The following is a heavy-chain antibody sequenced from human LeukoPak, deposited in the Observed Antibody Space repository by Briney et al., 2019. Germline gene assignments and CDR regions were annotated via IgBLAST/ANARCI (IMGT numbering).Heavy chain of an antibody. Sequence: GGSLRLSCAASGFTISDHYMDWVRQAPGKGLEWVGRSRNKANRYTTEYAASVKGRFTTSRDDSNNSLYLQMSSLKTDDTAVYYCARAGDYYSTGDCWGQGTLVTVSS. D-gene: IGHD3-22*01. CDR2: SRNKANRYTT. CDR1: GFTISDHY. V-gene: IGHV3-72*01. CDR3: ARAGDYYSTGDC. J-gene: IGHJ4*02.